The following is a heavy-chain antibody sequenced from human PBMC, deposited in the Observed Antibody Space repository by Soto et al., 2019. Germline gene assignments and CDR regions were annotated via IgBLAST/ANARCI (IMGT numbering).Heavy chain of an antibody. CDR1: GFTFSSYA. CDR2: ISYDGSNK. V-gene: IGHV3-30-3*01. CDR3: ARDVAGTDY. Sequence: QVQLVESGGGGVQPGRSLRLSCAASGFTFSSYAMHWVRQAPGKGLEWVAVISYDGSNKYYADSVKGRFTISRDNSKNTLYLQMNSLRAEDTAVYYCARDVAGTDYRGQGTLVTVSS. J-gene: IGHJ4*02. D-gene: IGHD6-19*01.